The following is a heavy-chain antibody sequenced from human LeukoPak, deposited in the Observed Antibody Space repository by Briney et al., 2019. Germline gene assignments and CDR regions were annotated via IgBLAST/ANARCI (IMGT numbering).Heavy chain of an antibody. CDR1: GFTFSDYY. D-gene: IGHD6-13*01. J-gene: IGHJ4*02. CDR3: ASVSSSWYDPPLDY. V-gene: IGHV3-11*04. CDR2: ISSSGSTI. Sequence: GGSLRLSCAASGFTFSDYYMSWIRQAPGKGLEWVSYISSSGSTIYYADSVKGRFTISRDNAKNSLYLQMNSLRAEDTAVYYCASVSSSWYDPPLDYWGQGTLVTVSS.